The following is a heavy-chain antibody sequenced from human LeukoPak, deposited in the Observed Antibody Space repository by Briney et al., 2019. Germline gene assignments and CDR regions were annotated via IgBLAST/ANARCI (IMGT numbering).Heavy chain of an antibody. Sequence: GGSLRLSCAASGFTYRTFAMHWVRQAPGKGLEWVASISFDGSNQYAADSVKGRFTISRDKSKNTLYLQMNNLRTEDTAVYYCATQAEGYNSYFDYWGQGTLVTVSS. CDR3: ATQAEGYNSYFDY. J-gene: IGHJ4*02. V-gene: IGHV3-30*04. D-gene: IGHD5-24*01. CDR1: GFTYRTFA. CDR2: ISFDGSNQ.